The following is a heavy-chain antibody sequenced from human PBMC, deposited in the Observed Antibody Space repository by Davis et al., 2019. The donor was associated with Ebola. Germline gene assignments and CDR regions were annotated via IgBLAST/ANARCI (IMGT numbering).Heavy chain of an antibody. CDR2: ISYDGRNK. D-gene: IGHD4-17*01. CDR1: GFSFSNYA. Sequence: GESLKISCAASGFSFSNYAMHWVRQAPGKGLEWVAVISYDGRNKYYGDSVKGRFTISRDNSKNTLYLQMNSLRAEDTAVFYCAKVDRRVTKDYGDYVDYWGQGTLVIVSS. V-gene: IGHV3-30*18. J-gene: IGHJ4*02. CDR3: AKVDRRVTKDYGDYVDY.